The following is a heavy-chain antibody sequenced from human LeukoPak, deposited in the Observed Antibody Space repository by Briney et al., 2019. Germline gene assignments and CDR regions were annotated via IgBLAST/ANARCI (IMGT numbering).Heavy chain of an antibody. CDR3: SRQFWTGYYDS. D-gene: IGHD3/OR15-3a*01. J-gene: IGHJ4*02. CDR1: GFTFSSAW. Sequence: GGSLRLSCAASGFTFSSAWMTWVRQAPGKGLEYVARIKSKVDGETTDYIARVKGRFTISRDDSKNTLYLQMNSLRTEDTAVYYCSRQFWTGYYDSWGQGTLVTVSS. V-gene: IGHV3-15*01. CDR2: IKSKVDGETT.